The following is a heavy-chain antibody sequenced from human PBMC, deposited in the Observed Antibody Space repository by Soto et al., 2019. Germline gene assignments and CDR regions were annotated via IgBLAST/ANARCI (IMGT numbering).Heavy chain of an antibody. V-gene: IGHV3-23*01. CDR3: ATPDSGYDNCDY. J-gene: IGHJ4*02. CDR1: GFTFSSYA. CDR2: ISGSGGST. D-gene: IGHD5-12*01. Sequence: EVQLLESAGGLVQPGGSLSLSCAASGFTFSSYAMSWVRQAPGKGLEWVSAISGSGGSTYYADSVKGRFTNSRDNAKNTLYLQMNSLRAEDTAVYYCATPDSGYDNCDYWGQGTLVTVSS.